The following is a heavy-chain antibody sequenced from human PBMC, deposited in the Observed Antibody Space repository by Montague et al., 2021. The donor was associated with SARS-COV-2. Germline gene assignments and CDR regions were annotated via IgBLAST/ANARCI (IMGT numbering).Heavy chain of an antibody. CDR2: INQAGRT. V-gene: IGHV4-34*01. J-gene: IGHJ5*02. Sequence: SETLSLTCALNGGSFSFYYWTWIRQSPGKGLEWIGGINQAGRTTYNPSLSSRLTMSIDTSRKQYSLNLRSVTAADTAVYYYAMGFHCNGDNCYDGVLGSWGQGTLVTVSS. D-gene: IGHD2-15*01. CDR3: AMGFHCNGDNCYDGVLGS. CDR1: GGSFSFYY.